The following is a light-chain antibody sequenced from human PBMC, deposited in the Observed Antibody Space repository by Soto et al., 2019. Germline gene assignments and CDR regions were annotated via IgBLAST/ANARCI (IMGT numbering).Light chain of an antibody. V-gene: IGKV4-1*01. CDR1: QSVLYSSNNKNY. CDR3: QQYYLIHRT. CDR2: WAS. Sequence: DIVMTQSPDSLAVSLGERATINCKSSQSVLYSSNNKNYLAWYQQKPGQPPKLLIYWASTRESGVPDRFSGSGSGTDFTLSISSLQAEDVAVYYCQQYYLIHRTFGRGTKVEIK. J-gene: IGKJ1*01.